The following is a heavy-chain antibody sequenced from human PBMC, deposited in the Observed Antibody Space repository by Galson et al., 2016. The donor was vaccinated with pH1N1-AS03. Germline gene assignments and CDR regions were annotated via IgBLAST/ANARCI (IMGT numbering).Heavy chain of an antibody. D-gene: IGHD4-23*01. CDR2: ISGGVHNT. CDR3: AHIGGYSGNSGSFDC. Sequence: SLRLSCAGSGFLVSNYAMSWVRQAPGKGPEWVSAISGGVHNTYYADSVRGRFTISRDSSKNTLYLQMNSLRAEDTAVYYCAHIGGYSGNSGSFDCWGQGTLVTVSS. CDR1: GFLVSNYA. V-gene: IGHV3-23*01. J-gene: IGHJ4*02.